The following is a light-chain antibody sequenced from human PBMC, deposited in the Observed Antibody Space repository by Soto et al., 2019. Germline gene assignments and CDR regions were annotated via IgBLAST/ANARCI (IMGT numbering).Light chain of an antibody. Sequence: QSVLTQPPSASGTPGQRVTIFCSGSSSNIGTNTVIWYQQLPGAAPKLRIYSDNQRPSGVPDRFSGSKSGTSASLAISGLQSEDEADYYCAAWDVSLVVFGGGTKLTVL. J-gene: IGLJ2*01. CDR2: SDN. CDR1: SSNIGTNT. CDR3: AAWDVSLVV. V-gene: IGLV1-44*01.